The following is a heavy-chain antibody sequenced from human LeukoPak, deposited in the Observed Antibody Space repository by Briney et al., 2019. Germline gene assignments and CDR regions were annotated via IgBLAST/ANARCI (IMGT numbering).Heavy chain of an antibody. V-gene: IGHV3-30*02. CDR3: ARRAYYDSSGYWY. J-gene: IGHJ4*02. CDR2: IRHDGSNT. D-gene: IGHD3-22*01. Sequence: GGSLRLSCAVSGFTLSNYGMHWVRQAPGKGLEWVAFIRHDGSNTNYADSVKGRFTISRDSSKNTLYLQMNSLRPEDTAVYYCARRAYYDSSGYWYWGQGTLVTVSS. CDR1: GFTLSNYG.